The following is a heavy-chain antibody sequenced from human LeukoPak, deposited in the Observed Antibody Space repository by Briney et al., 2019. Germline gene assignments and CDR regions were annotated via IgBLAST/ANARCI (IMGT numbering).Heavy chain of an antibody. J-gene: IGHJ4*02. CDR1: GISLSTREMC. CDR2: IDWDDDK. Sequence: SGPALVKPTQTPTLTCTFSGISLSTREMCVAWIRQPPGKALEWLARIDWDDDKFYSTSLKTRLTISKDTSKNQVVLTMTNMDPVDTATYYCARMTPDSPSFDYWGQGTLVTVSS. V-gene: IGHV2-70*17. D-gene: IGHD2-21*01. CDR3: ARMTPDSPSFDY.